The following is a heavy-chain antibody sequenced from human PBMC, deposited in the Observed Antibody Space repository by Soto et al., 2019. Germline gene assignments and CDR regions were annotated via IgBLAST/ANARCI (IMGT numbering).Heavy chain of an antibody. CDR2: INKDGSSS. D-gene: IGHD2-2*01. CDR1: GSTLSSYW. Sequence: EVQLVESGGGLVQPGGSLRLSCAASGSTLSSYWMHWVRQAPGKGLMWVSGINKDGSSSTYADSVKGRFTISRDNAKNTLYLQMNGLRAEDTAIYYCANFRPYAYWGQGILVTVSS. V-gene: IGHV3-74*01. CDR3: ANFRPYAY. J-gene: IGHJ4*02.